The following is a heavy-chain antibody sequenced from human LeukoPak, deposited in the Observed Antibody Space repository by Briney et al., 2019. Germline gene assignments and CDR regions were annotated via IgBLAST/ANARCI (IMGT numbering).Heavy chain of an antibody. J-gene: IGHJ6*04. Sequence: GGSLRLSCAASGFTFSGSAMHWVRQASGKGLEWVGRIRSKANSYATAYAASVKGRFTISRDNTKNSLYLQMNSLRAEDTAVYYCAELGITMIGGVWGKGTTVTISS. D-gene: IGHD3-10*02. V-gene: IGHV3-73*01. CDR3: AELGITMIGGV. CDR1: GFTFSGSA. CDR2: IRSKANSYAT.